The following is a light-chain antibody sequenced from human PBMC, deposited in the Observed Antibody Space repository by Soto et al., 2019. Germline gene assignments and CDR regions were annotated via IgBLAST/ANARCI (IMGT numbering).Light chain of an antibody. Sequence: QSALTQPPSASGTPGQSVTIPCTGTSSDVGDYNYVSWYQQHPGKAPKLMIYEVNKRPSGVPDRFSGSKSGNTASLTVSGLQAEDEADYYCSSYGGSSNLVFGGGTKLTVL. V-gene: IGLV2-8*01. CDR2: EVN. J-gene: IGLJ2*01. CDR1: SSDVGDYNY. CDR3: SSYGGSSNLV.